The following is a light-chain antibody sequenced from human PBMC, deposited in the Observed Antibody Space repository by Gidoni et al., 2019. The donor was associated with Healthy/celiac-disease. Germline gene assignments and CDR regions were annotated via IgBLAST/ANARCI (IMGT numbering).Light chain of an antibody. V-gene: IGLV3-9*01. CDR2: RDS. CDR3: QVWDSSTAV. Sequence: SYELTQPLSVSVALGQTARITCGGNNIGSKNVHWYQQKPGQAPVLVIYRDSNRPSGIPERFPGSNSGNTATLTISRAQAGDEADYYCQVWDSSTAVFGGGTKLTVL. CDR1: NIGSKN. J-gene: IGLJ2*01.